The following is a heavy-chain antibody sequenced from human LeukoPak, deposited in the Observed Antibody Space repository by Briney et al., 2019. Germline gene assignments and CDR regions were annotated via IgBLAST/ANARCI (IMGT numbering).Heavy chain of an antibody. CDR2: ISYDGSNK. V-gene: IGHV3-30*18. D-gene: IGHD5-18*01. Sequence: GGSLRLSCSASGFTFSDYWMMWVRQAPGKGLEWVAVISYDGSNKYYADSVKGRFTISRDNSKNTLYLQMNSLRAEDTAVYYCAKAGMWSYGFDYWGQGTLVTVSS. J-gene: IGHJ4*02. CDR1: GFTFSDYW. CDR3: AKAGMWSYGFDY.